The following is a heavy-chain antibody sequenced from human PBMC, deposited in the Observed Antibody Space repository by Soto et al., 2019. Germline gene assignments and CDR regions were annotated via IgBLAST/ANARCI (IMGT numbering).Heavy chain of an antibody. CDR3: GRCCSTSCHLGADY. Sequence: QVQLVESGGGVVQPGRSLRLSCAASGFTFSSYALHWVRQAPGRGLEWVALISFDGNNKYYANSVKGRFTISRDNSMNTLYLQMSSLRAADTAVYYSGRCCSTSCHLGADYWGQGTLVTVSS. V-gene: IGHV3-30-3*01. J-gene: IGHJ4*02. CDR2: ISFDGNNK. CDR1: GFTFSSYA. D-gene: IGHD2-2*01.